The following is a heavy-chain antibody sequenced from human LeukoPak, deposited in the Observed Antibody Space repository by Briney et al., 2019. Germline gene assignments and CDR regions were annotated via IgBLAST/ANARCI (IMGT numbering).Heavy chain of an antibody. Sequence: SETLSLICAVYGGSFSGYYWSWIRQPPGKGLEWIGEINHSGSANYNPSLKSRVTISVDTSKNQFSLKLSSVTAADTAVYYCARGRYSSGWYAGYFQHWGQGTLVTVSS. CDR1: GGSFSGYY. CDR3: ARGRYSSGWYAGYFQH. D-gene: IGHD6-19*01. J-gene: IGHJ1*01. V-gene: IGHV4-34*01. CDR2: INHSGSA.